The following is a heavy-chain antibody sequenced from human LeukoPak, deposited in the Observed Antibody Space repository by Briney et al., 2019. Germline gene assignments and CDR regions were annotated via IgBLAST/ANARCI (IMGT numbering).Heavy chain of an antibody. CDR3: ARADCDYEKNWFDP. CDR1: GYTFTSYG. V-gene: IGHV1-18*01. J-gene: IGHJ5*02. Sequence: ASVKVSCKASGYTFTSYGISWVRQAPGQGLEWMGWISAYNGNTNYAQKLQGRVTMTTDTSTSTAYMELKSLRSDDTAVYYCARADCDYEKNWFDPWGQGTLVTVSS. D-gene: IGHD4-17*01. CDR2: ISAYNGNT.